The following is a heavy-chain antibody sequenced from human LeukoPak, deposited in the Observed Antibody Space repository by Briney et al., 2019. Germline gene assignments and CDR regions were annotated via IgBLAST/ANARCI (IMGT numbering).Heavy chain of an antibody. V-gene: IGHV1-18*01. J-gene: IGHJ4*02. CDR1: GYTFSSYG. CDR3: ARDPDRSRWDHFDY. D-gene: IGHD1-14*01. CDR2: ISAYNGNT. Sequence: ASVKVSCKASGYTFSSYGISWVRQAPGQGLEWLGYISAYNGNTNYAQKVQGRITMTTDTSTSTAYMEMRSLRSDDTAVYYCARDPDRSRWDHFDYWGQGTLVTVSS.